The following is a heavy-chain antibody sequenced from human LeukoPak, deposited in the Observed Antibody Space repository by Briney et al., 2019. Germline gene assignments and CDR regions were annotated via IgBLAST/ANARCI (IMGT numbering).Heavy chain of an antibody. D-gene: IGHD3-16*02. CDR3: ARAKPLPLMAHFFDY. CDR2: ISGSSTYI. Sequence: PGGSLRLSCAASGLTLSTYSMNWVRQAPGKGLEWVSSISGSSTYIYYADSVKGRFTISRDNAKNSLYLQMNSLRAEDTAIYYCARAKPLPLMAHFFDYWGQGTLLTVSS. J-gene: IGHJ4*02. V-gene: IGHV3-21*01. CDR1: GLTLSTYS.